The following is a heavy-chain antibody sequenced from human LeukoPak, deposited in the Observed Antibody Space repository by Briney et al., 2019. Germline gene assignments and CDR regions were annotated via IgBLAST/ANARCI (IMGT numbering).Heavy chain of an antibody. J-gene: IGHJ5*02. D-gene: IGHD6-13*01. CDR1: GFTFGSYG. V-gene: IGHV3-30*02. Sequence: QPGGSLRLSCAASGFTFGSYGMHWVRQAPGKGLEWVAFIRYDGSNKYYADSVKGRFTISRDNSKNTLYLQMNSLRAEDTAVYYCAKDLYPGIAAAGPTNWFDPWGQGTLVTVSS. CDR3: AKDLYPGIAAAGPTNWFDP. CDR2: IRYDGSNK.